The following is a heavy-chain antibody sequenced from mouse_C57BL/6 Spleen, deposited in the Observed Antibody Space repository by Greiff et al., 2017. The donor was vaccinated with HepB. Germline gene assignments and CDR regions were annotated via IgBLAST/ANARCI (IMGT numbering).Heavy chain of an antibody. CDR3: ARTGDDYDDYAMDY. Sequence: EVKLQQSGPELVKPGASVKIPCKASGYTFTDYNMDWVKQSHGKSLEWIGDINPNNGGTIYNQKFKGKATLTVDKSSSTAYMELRSLTSEDTAVYYCARTGDDYDDYAMDYWGQGTSVTVSS. D-gene: IGHD2-4*01. CDR2: INPNNGGT. J-gene: IGHJ4*01. V-gene: IGHV1-18*01. CDR1: GYTFTDYN.